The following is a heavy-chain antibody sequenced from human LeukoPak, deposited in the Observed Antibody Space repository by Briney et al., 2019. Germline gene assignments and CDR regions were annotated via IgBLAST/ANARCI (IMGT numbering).Heavy chain of an antibody. D-gene: IGHD3-22*01. CDR3: ARAREPTYYYDNSGYFCFDY. CDR2: IRGSGSDT. V-gene: IGHV3-21*01. J-gene: IGHJ4*02. CDR1: GFTFTTYS. Sequence: GGSLRLSCEASGFTFTTYSMTWVRQAPGKGLEWVSIIRGSGSDTDSADSVKGRFTISRDNAKNSLYLQMNSLRAEDTAVYYCARAREPTYYYDNSGYFCFDYWGQGTLVTVSS.